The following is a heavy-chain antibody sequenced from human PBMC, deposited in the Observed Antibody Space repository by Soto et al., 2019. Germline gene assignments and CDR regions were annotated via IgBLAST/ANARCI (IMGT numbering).Heavy chain of an antibody. CDR3: ARGELLPFTFFDP. D-gene: IGHD3-16*01. CDR2: ISHTGST. Sequence: QVQLQESGPGLVKPSGTLSLTCAVSGGSITSSNWWSWVRQPPGKGLERIGEISHTGSTNYNPSLKSRVTISVDKSQNQCPLKLSSATAADTAVYFCARGELLPFTFFDPWGHVPLVTVAS. CDR1: GGSITSSNW. J-gene: IGHJ5*02. V-gene: IGHV4-4*02.